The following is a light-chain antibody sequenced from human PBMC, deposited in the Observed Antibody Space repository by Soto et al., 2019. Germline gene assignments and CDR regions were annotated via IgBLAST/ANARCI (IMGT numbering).Light chain of an antibody. Sequence: QAVVTQEPSLTVSPGGTVTLTCGSSTGAVTSGHYPYWFQQKPGQAPRTLIYDTSNKHSWTPARFSGSLLGGKAALTLSGAQPEDEADYYCLLSHTGGPWVFGGGTKLTVL. V-gene: IGLV7-46*01. CDR1: TGAVTSGHY. CDR2: DTS. CDR3: LLSHTGGPWV. J-gene: IGLJ3*02.